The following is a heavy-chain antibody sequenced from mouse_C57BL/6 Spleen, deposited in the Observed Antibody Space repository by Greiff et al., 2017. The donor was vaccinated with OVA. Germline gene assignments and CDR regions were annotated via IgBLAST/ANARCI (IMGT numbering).Heavy chain of an antibody. CDR3: ATTVVGAMDY. D-gene: IGHD1-1*01. Sequence: QVQLKESGAELVKPGASVKMSCKASGYTFTTYPIEWMKQTHGKSLEWIGNFHPYNDDTKYNEKFKGKATLTVEKSSSTVYMELSRLTSDDSAVYYCATTVVGAMDYWGQGTSVTVSS. V-gene: IGHV1-47*01. CDR1: GYTFTTYP. J-gene: IGHJ4*01. CDR2: FHPYNDDT.